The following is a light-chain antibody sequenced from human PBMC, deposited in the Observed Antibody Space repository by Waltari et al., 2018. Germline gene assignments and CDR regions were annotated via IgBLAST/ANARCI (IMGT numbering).Light chain of an antibody. CDR3: GTWDSTLNAGV. J-gene: IGLJ3*02. CDR1: SSNIGNNY. Sequence: QSVLTQPPSVSATPGQKVTISCSGSSSNIGNNYVSWYQQLPGTATKLLIYKNDRRPSGIPNRLSGSKSGTSATLGITGLQTGDEADYYCGTWDSTLNAGVFGGGTKLTVL. V-gene: IGLV1-51*02. CDR2: KND.